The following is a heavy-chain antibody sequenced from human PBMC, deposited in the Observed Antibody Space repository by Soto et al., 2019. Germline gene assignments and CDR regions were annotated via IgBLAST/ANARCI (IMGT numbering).Heavy chain of an antibody. V-gene: IGHV5-51*07. J-gene: IGHJ4*02. D-gene: IGHD3-9*01. Sequence: GESLKISCKGTGYIVSALCIFLVHQMPLKVFEWVAIIYPDQSRAKYNPAFQGHITISVDKSIITAYLQCNSLKSSDTAIYYCERRHYDLLTGQRYHLYLWGPGTLVTVSS. CDR2: IYPDQSRA. CDR3: ERRHYDLLTGQRYHLYL. CDR1: GYIVSALC.